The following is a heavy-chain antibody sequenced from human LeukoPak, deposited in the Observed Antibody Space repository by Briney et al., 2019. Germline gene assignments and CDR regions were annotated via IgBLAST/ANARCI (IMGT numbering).Heavy chain of an antibody. D-gene: IGHD1-26*01. CDR3: ARERYGGRVYYFDS. CDR1: GFTFSDYY. Sequence: GGSLRLSCAASGFTFSDYYMSWVRQAPGKGLEWISYITSSSSFTSYADSVRGRFTISRDNAKNSLYLQMNSLRADDTAVYYCARERYGGRVYYFDSWGQGTLVTVSP. V-gene: IGHV3-11*05. CDR2: ITSSSSFT. J-gene: IGHJ4*02.